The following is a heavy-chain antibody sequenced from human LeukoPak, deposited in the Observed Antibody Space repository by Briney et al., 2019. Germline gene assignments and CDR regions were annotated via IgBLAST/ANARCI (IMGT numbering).Heavy chain of an antibody. CDR3: ARVMEAGYCSGGSCYHQPGYFDY. V-gene: IGHV3-7*04. J-gene: IGHJ4*02. D-gene: IGHD2-15*01. Sequence: GGSLRLSSAASGFTFSSYWMSWVRPAPGKGLERVANIKQDGSEKYYMDSVKGRFTISRDNAKNSLYLQMNSLRAEDTAVYYCARVMEAGYCSGGSCYHQPGYFDYWGQGTLVTVS. CDR1: GFTFSSYW. CDR2: IKQDGSEK.